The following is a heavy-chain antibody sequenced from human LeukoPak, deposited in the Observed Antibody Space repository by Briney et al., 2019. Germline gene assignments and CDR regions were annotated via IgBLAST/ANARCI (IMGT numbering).Heavy chain of an antibody. CDR1: GGSISRSSYY. J-gene: IGHJ6*03. V-gene: IGHV4-39*01. Sequence: PSETLSLTCTVSGGSISRSSYYWAWIRQSPGKGLEWIGRIYYSGNTHYNPSLKSRVTISVDTSKNQFSLKLSFVTAADTAVYYCARQWLRFSYYYMDVWGKGTTVTISS. D-gene: IGHD5-12*01. CDR3: ARQWLRFSYYYMDV. CDR2: IYYSGNT.